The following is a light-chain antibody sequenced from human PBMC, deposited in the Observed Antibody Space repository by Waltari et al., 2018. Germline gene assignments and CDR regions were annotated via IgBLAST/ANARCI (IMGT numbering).Light chain of an antibody. CDR1: SSDVGAYNY. J-gene: IGLJ2*01. Sequence: QSALTQPASVSGSPGQSITISCTGTSSDVGAYNYVSWYQQPPGKAPNIMIYDGSNRPSGVSNRFSCSKSGNTASLTISGLQAEDEADYYCSSYISSSTLELFGGGTSLTVL. CDR2: DGS. CDR3: SSYISSSTLEL. V-gene: IGLV2-14*03.